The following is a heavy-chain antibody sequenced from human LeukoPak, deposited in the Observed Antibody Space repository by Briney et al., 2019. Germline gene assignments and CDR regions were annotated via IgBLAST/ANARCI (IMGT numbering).Heavy chain of an antibody. CDR2: IYTSGST. CDR3: AREEYPRTFDY. J-gene: IGHJ4*02. D-gene: IGHD6-6*01. Sequence: PSQTLSLTCTVSGGSISSGSYYWSWIRQPAGKGLEWIGRIYTSGSTNYNPSLKSPVTISVDTSKNQFSLKLSSVTAADTAVYYCAREEYPRTFDYWGQGTLVTVSS. V-gene: IGHV4-61*02. CDR1: GGSISSGSYY.